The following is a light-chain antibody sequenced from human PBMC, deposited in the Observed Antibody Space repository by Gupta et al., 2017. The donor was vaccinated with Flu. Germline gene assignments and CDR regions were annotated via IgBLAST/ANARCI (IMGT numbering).Light chain of an antibody. V-gene: IGLV2-14*03. CDR1: SSDVGGFNY. CDR3: SSYRTSSARALA. CDR2: DVS. J-gene: IGLJ2*01. Sequence: QSALTQPASVSGSPGPSITISCTGTSSDVGGFNYVSWYQQHPGKAPNLMIYDVSNRPSGGANRFSGSKSGFTAALTISGLQAADEAAYYCSSYRTSSARALAFGGGTKLTVL.